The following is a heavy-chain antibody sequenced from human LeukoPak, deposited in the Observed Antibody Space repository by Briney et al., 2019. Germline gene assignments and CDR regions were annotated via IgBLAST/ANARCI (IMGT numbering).Heavy chain of an antibody. CDR3: ARVGSGWYDFDY. CDR2: IYSGGSST. D-gene: IGHD6-19*01. CDR1: GFTVSSNY. Sequence: GGSLRLSCAASGFTVSSNYMSWVRQAPGKGLEWVSVIYSGGSSTYYTDSVKGRFTISRHNSKNTLYLQMDSLRAEDTAVYYCARVGSGWYDFDYWGQGTLVTVSS. J-gene: IGHJ4*02. V-gene: IGHV3-53*04.